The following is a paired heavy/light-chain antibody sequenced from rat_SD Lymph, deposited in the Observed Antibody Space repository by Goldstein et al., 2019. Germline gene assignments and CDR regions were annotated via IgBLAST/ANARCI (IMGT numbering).Light chain of an antibody. Sequence: DIAITQSPSSVAVSVGETVTLSCKSSQSLLYSENNKDYLGWYQQKPGQTPKPLIYWATNRHTGVPDRFTGSGSGTDFTLIISSVQAEDLADYYCEQYFVYPLTFGSGTKLEIK. CDR1: QSLLYSENNKDY. CDR2: WAT. J-gene: IGKJ5*01. V-gene: IGKV8S7*01. CDR3: EQYFVYPLT.
Heavy chain of an antibody. Sequence: QVQLKESGPGLVQPSQTLSLTCTVAGFSLTSYNVHWVRQPPGKGLEWMGVIWNTGGTRYNSALKSRLSISKDTSKSQVFLKMNSLQTEDTATYYCAREGFTTVPFDYWGQGVMVTVSS. J-gene: IGHJ2*01. V-gene: IGHV2-41*01. CDR3: AREGFTTVPFDY. CDR1: GFSLTSYN. CDR2: IWNTGGT. D-gene: IGHD1-1*01.